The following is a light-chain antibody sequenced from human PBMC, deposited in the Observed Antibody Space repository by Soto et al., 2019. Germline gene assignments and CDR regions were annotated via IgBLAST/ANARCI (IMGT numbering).Light chain of an antibody. CDR3: QQYGSSPPIT. J-gene: IGKJ5*01. V-gene: IGKV3-15*01. Sequence: EIVMTQSPATLSVSPRERDTLSCSASQSVSSNLAWYQQKPGQAPRLLIYGASTRATGIPARFSGSGSGTDFTLTISRLEPEDLAVYDCQQYGSSPPITVGQGTRLEIK. CDR1: QSVSSN. CDR2: GAS.